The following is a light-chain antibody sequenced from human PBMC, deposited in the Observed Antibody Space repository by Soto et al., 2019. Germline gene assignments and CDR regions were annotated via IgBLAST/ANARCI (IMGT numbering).Light chain of an antibody. J-gene: IGKJ2*01. V-gene: IGKV1-12*01. Sequence: DIQMTQSPSSVSASVGDRVTITCRASRDINRWLAWYQQKPGKAPKLLIYTASSLQSGVPSRFSGSGSGTDFTLTITRLQPEDFAPYYCQQATSFPYTLGQGTKLDIK. CDR3: QQATSFPYT. CDR1: RDINRW. CDR2: TAS.